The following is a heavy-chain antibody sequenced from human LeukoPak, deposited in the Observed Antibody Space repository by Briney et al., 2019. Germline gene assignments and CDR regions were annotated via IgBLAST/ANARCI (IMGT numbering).Heavy chain of an antibody. V-gene: IGHV3-23*01. D-gene: IGHD3-10*01. CDR2: ISGSGGST. CDR1: GFTFSSYA. Sequence: PGGSLRLSCAASGFTFSSYAMSWVRQAPGKRLEWVSAISGSGGSTCYADSVKGRFTISRDNSKNTLYLQMNSLRAEDTAVYYCAKSGWVGESPFDYWGQGALVTVSS. J-gene: IGHJ4*02. CDR3: AKSGWVGESPFDY.